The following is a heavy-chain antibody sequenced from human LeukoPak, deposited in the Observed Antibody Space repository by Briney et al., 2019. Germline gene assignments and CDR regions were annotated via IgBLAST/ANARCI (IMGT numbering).Heavy chain of an antibody. CDR2: ISSNGGST. V-gene: IGHV3-64*01. CDR3: AELGITMIGGV. J-gene: IGHJ6*04. CDR1: GFTVSN. D-gene: IGHD3-10*02. Sequence: GGSLRLSCAASGFTVSNMRWVRQAPGKGLEYVSAISSNGGSTYYANSVKGRFTISRDNAKNSLYLQMNSLRAEDTAVYYCAELGITMIGGVWGKGTTVTISS.